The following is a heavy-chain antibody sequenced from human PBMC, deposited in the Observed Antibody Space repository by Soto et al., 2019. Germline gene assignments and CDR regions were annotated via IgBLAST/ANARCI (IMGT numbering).Heavy chain of an antibody. CDR2: MNPNTGDT. CDR3: AREWEEGFCFDH. V-gene: IGHV1-8*01. J-gene: IGHJ4*02. CDR1: GYIFTNYD. Sequence: QVQLVQSGAEVRKPGASVEVSCKTSGYIFTNYDINWVPQPAGQGLEWVGWMNPNTGDTGYAQKFQGRVNMTRDTSISTADMELSSLRSDEKAVYYCAREWEEGFCFDHWGQGALVTVSS. D-gene: IGHD1-26*01.